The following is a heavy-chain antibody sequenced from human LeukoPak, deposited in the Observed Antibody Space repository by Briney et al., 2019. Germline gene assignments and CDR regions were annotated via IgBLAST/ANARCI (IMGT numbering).Heavy chain of an antibody. CDR1: GDSVSNKRAA. D-gene: IGHD1-1*01. Sequence: SRTLSLTCAISGDSVSNKRAAWNWIRQSPSRGLEWLGRSYYRSKWYNDYAVSVKSRITINPDTSKNQFSLQLNSVTPEDTAVYFCSRQLGGGMDVWGQGTTVTVSS. CDR3: SRQLGGGMDV. J-gene: IGHJ6*02. CDR2: SYYRSKWYN. V-gene: IGHV6-1*01.